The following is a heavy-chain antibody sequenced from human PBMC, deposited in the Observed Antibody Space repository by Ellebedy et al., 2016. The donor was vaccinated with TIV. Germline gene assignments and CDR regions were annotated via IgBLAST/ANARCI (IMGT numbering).Heavy chain of an antibody. D-gene: IGHD3-3*01. CDR3: ATGTLGVVISLSYYFDY. Sequence: ASVKVSXKVSGYTLTELSMHWVRQAPGKGLEWMGGFDPEDGETIYAQKFQGRVTMTEDTSTDTAYMELSSLRSEDTAVYYCATGTLGVVISLSYYFDYWGQGTLVTVSS. J-gene: IGHJ4*02. CDR2: FDPEDGET. CDR1: GYTLTELS. V-gene: IGHV1-24*01.